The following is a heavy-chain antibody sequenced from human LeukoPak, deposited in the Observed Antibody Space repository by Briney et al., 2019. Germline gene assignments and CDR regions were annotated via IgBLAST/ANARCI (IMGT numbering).Heavy chain of an antibody. J-gene: IGHJ6*02. V-gene: IGHV3-9*01. CDR1: GFTFDDYA. Sequence: GRSLRLSCAASGFTFDDYAMHWVRQAPGKGLEWVSGISWNSGTKGYADSVKGRFTISRDNAKNSLYLQMYSLRGEDAALYYCAVLHYYAMDVWGQGTTVTVSS. D-gene: IGHD2-8*01. CDR3: AVLHYYAMDV. CDR2: ISWNSGTK.